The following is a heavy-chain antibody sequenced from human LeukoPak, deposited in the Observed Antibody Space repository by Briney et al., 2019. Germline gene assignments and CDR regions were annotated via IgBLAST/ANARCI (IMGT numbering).Heavy chain of an antibody. CDR3: AKEYCSSTSCYSYFDY. CDR1: GFTFSSYA. Sequence: PGGSLRLSCAASGFTFSSYAMSWVRQAPGKGLEWVSAISGSGGNTYYADSVKGRFTISRDNSKNTLYLQMNSLRAEDTAVYYCAKEYCSSTSCYSYFDYWGQGTLVTVSS. D-gene: IGHD2-2*02. CDR2: ISGSGGNT. J-gene: IGHJ4*02. V-gene: IGHV3-23*01.